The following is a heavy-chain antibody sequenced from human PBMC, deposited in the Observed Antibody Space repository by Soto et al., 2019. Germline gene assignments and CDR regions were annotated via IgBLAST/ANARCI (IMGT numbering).Heavy chain of an antibody. D-gene: IGHD3-16*02. J-gene: IGHJ3*02. CDR3: ARDLIHPYYDYIWGSYRPTGAFDI. Sequence: QVQLVQSGAEVKKPGASVKVSCKASGYTFTSYGISWVRQAPGQGLEWMGWISGYNGNTNYAQKLQGRVTMTTDTSTSTAYMEMKSLRSDEAAVYYCARDLIHPYYDYIWGSYRPTGAFDIWGEGTMVTVTS. V-gene: IGHV1-18*01. CDR1: GYTFTSYG. CDR2: ISGYNGNT.